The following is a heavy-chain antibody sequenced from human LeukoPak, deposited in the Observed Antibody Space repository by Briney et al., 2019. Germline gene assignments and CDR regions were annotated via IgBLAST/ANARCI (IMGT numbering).Heavy chain of an antibody. Sequence: GGSLRLSCAASGFTFDDYGMSWVRQAPGGGLEWVSGINWNGGSTGYADSVKGRFTIFRDNAKNSLYLQMNSLRAEDTALYYCARDTVAGEFDYWGQGTLVTVSS. CDR2: INWNGGST. D-gene: IGHD6-19*01. J-gene: IGHJ4*02. V-gene: IGHV3-20*04. CDR1: GFTFDDYG. CDR3: ARDTVAGEFDY.